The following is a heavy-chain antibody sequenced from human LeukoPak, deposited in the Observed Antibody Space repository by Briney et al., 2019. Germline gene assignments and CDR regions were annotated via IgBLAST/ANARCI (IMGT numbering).Heavy chain of an antibody. Sequence: GGSLRSSVAVPGITLSNYAMSWFGQAPGKGLDWVSGISGSGGNTYYADSVKGRFTISRDNSKNTLYLQMNSLRAEDTAVYFCAKRGVVIRVILVGFHKEAYYFDSWGQGALVTVSS. CDR1: GITLSNYA. CDR3: AKRGVVIRVILVGFHKEAYYFDS. V-gene: IGHV3-23*01. CDR2: ISGSGGNT. D-gene: IGHD3-22*01. J-gene: IGHJ4*02.